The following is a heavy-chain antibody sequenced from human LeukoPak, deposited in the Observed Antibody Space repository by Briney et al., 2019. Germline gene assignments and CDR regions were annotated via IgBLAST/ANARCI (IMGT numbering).Heavy chain of an antibody. D-gene: IGHD3-10*01. CDR1: GFTFSNAW. CDR3: ARGETYYYGSGSYDAFDI. CDR2: ISSSGSTI. Sequence: GGSLRLSCAASGFTFSNAWMSWVRQAPGKGLEWVSYISSSGSTIYYADSVKGRFTISRDNAKNSLYLQMNSLRAEDTAVYYCARGETYYYGSGSYDAFDIWGQGTMVTVSS. V-gene: IGHV3-11*01. J-gene: IGHJ3*02.